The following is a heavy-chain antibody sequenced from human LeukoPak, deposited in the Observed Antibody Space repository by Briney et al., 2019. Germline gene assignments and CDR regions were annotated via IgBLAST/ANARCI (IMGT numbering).Heavy chain of an antibody. Sequence: GRFLRLSCAASGFTFSSYAMHWVRQAPGKGLEWVAVISYDGSNKYYADSVKGRFTISRDNSKNTLYLQMNSLRAEDTAVYYCAREPSYYFDYWGQGTLVTVSS. CDR1: GFTFSSYA. CDR2: ISYDGSNK. V-gene: IGHV3-30-3*01. J-gene: IGHJ4*02. CDR3: AREPSYYFDY.